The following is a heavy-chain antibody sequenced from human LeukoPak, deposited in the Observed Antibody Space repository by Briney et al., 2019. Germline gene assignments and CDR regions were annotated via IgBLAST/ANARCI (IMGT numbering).Heavy chain of an antibody. CDR1: GYTFTNSY. CDR3: ARDLEYLYPGGAFDI. CDR2: INPNSGGT. V-gene: IGHV1-2*02. Sequence: ASVKVSCKASGYTFTNSYIHWVRQAPGQGLEWMGWINPNSGGTNYAQKFQGRVTMTRDKSIRTAYMELSRLTSDDTAVYYCARDLEYLYPGGAFDIWGQGTMVTVSS. D-gene: IGHD3-16*01. J-gene: IGHJ3*02.